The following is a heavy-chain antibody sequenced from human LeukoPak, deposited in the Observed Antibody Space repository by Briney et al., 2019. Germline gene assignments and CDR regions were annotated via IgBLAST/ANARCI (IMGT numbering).Heavy chain of an antibody. CDR1: GGSFSGYY. Sequence: PSETLSLTCAVYGGSFSGYYWSWIRQPPGKGLEWIGEINHSGSTNYNPSLKSRVTISVDTSKNQFSLKLSSVTAADAAVYYCARGRQRSYYYDSSGPRDWGQGTLVTVSS. CDR2: INHSGST. J-gene: IGHJ4*02. V-gene: IGHV4-34*01. CDR3: ARGRQRSYYYDSSGPRD. D-gene: IGHD3-22*01.